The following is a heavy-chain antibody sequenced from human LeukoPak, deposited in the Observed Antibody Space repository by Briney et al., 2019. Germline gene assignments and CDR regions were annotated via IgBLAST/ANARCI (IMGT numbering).Heavy chain of an antibody. CDR2: MNPKSGDT. Sequence: ASVKVSCKASGYTFTSHQMHWVRQAPGQGLEWVGWMNPKSGDTGYSQKFQGRVFITRDTSINTAYMELSSLGSDDTAVYYCARDGRGSRSYWFDPWGQGTLVTVSS. CDR1: GYTFTSHQ. J-gene: IGHJ5*02. CDR3: ARDGRGSRSYWFDP. D-gene: IGHD3-10*01. V-gene: IGHV1-8*03.